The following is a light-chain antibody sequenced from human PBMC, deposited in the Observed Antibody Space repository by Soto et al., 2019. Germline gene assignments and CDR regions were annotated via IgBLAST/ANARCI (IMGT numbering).Light chain of an antibody. CDR2: AAS. CDR3: QQLNSYPLT. J-gene: IGKJ4*01. CDR1: QGISSY. Sequence: DIQLTQSPSFLSPSVGDRVTITCRASQGISSYLAWYQQKPGKAPKLLIYAASTLQSGVPSRFSGSGSGTEFTLTISSLQPEDCATYYCQQLNSYPLTFGGGTKVEIK. V-gene: IGKV1-9*01.